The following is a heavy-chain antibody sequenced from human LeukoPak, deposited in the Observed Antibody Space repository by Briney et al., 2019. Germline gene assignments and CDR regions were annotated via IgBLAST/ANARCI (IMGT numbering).Heavy chain of an antibody. V-gene: IGHV3-21*01. D-gene: IGHD3-16*01. CDR1: GFTFSIYS. Sequence: GGPLRLSCAASGFTFSIYSLSWVRQAPGKGLEWVSSISSSSTFISYGDSVKGRFTISRDNANNSLFLQMDSLRADDTAVYYCARYDYVWGGPYYFDYWVQGTLVTVSS. CDR2: ISSSSTFI. J-gene: IGHJ4*02. CDR3: ARYDYVWGGPYYFDY.